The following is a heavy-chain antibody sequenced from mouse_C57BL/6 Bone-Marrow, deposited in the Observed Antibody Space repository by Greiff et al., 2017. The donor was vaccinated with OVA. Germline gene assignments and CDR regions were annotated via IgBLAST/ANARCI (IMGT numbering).Heavy chain of an antibody. CDR1: GYSITSGYY. D-gene: IGHD2-2*01. CDR3: ARDPPLWLRRGTFAY. CDR2: ISYDGSN. V-gene: IGHV3-6*01. Sequence: QESGPGLVKPSQSLSLTCSVTGYSITSGYYWNWIRQFPGNKLEWMGYISYDGSNNYNPSLKNRISITRDTSKNQFFLKLNSVTTEDTATYYCARDPPLWLRRGTFAYWGQGTLVTVSA. J-gene: IGHJ3*01.